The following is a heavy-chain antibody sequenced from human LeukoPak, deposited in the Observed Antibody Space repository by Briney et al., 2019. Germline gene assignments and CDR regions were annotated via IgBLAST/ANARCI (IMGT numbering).Heavy chain of an antibody. J-gene: IGHJ4*02. D-gene: IGHD6-13*01. V-gene: IGHV4-39*01. CDR2: IYYSGST. CDR1: GGSISSSSYY. CDR3: ARLSTGYSSSWYYEYYFDY. Sequence: SETLSLTCTVSGGSISSSSYYWGWIRQPPGKGLEWIGSIYYSGSTYYNPSLKSRVTISVDTSKNQFSLKLSSVTAADTAVYYCARLSTGYSSSWYYEYYFDYWGQGTLVTVSS.